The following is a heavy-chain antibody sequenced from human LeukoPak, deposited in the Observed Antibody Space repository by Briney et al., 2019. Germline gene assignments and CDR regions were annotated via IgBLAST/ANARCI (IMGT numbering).Heavy chain of an antibody. CDR2: INPSGGST. CDR1: GYTFTSNH. CDR3: ARVWKVVGTFFDY. D-gene: IGHD1-1*01. V-gene: IGHV1-46*01. J-gene: IGHJ4*02. Sequence: GASVKVSCKASGYTFTSNHIHWVRQAPGQGLEWMGVINPSGGSTSYAQKFQGRVTMTRDTSTSTVYMELSSLRSEDTAVYYCARVWKVVGTFFDYWGQGTLVTVSS.